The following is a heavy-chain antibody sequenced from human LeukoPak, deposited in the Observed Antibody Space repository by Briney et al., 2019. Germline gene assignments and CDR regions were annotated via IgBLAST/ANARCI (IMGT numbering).Heavy chain of an antibody. Sequence: TGGSLRLSCAASGFTFSSYSMNWVRQAPGKVLEWLSSISSSSSYIYYADSVKGRFTISRDNAKNSLYLQMNSLSAEDTAVYYCASSTVTTGPVDYWGQGTLVTVSS. CDR1: GFTFSSYS. V-gene: IGHV3-21*01. J-gene: IGHJ4*02. CDR3: ASSTVTTGPVDY. CDR2: ISSSSSYI. D-gene: IGHD4-17*01.